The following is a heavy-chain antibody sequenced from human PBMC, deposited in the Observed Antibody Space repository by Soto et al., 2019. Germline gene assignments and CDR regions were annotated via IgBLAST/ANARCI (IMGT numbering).Heavy chain of an antibody. CDR2: INHSGST. V-gene: IGHV4-34*01. CDR3: ARGKFTIAAAGYYYYYYGMDV. J-gene: IGHJ6*02. CDR1: GGSFSGYY. Sequence: SETLSLTCAVYGGSFSGYYWSWIRQPPGKGLEWIGEINHSGSTNYNPSLKSRVTISVDTSKNQFSLKLSSVTAADTAVYYCARGKFTIAAAGYYYYYYGMDVWGQGTTVTVSS. D-gene: IGHD6-13*01.